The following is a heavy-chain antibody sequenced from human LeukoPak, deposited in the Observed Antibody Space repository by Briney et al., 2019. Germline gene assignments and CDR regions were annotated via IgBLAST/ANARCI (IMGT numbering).Heavy chain of an antibody. CDR2: IYTSGST. CDR1: GGSISSYY. Sequence: SETLSLTCTVSGGSISSYYWSWIRQPAGKGLEWIGRIYTSGSTNYNPSLKSRVTMPVDTSKNQFSLKLSSVTAADTAVYYCARDGRYSGYDYYYYYYMDVWGKGTTVTISS. D-gene: IGHD5-12*01. CDR3: ARDGRYSGYDYYYYYYMDV. V-gene: IGHV4-4*07. J-gene: IGHJ6*03.